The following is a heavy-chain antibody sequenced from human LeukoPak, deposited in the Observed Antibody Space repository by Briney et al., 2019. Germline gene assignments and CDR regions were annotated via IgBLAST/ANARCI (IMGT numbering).Heavy chain of an antibody. D-gene: IGHD1-26*01. CDR1: GFIFSNSW. V-gene: IGHV3-7*01. CDR2: IRQDGIET. J-gene: IGHJ4*02. Sequence: GSLRLSCAASGFIFSNSWMSWDRQTPGKELEWVANIRQDGIETDYMDSVKGRFIISRDNARNSLYLQMNSLRAEDTAVYYCARLYSGSYSFDYWGLGTLVTVSS. CDR3: ARLYSGSYSFDY.